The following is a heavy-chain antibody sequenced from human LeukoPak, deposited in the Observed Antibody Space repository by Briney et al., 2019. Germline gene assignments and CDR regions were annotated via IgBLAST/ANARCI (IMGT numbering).Heavy chain of an antibody. CDR3: ARSGSHDY. D-gene: IGHD1-26*01. J-gene: IGHJ4*02. CDR1: GFTFSSYA. Sequence: GGSLRLSCAASGFTFSSYAMSWVRQAPGKGLEWVSAISGSGGSTYYADSVKGRFTISRDNAKNSLYLQMNSLRADDTAVYYCARSGSHDYWGQGTLVTVSS. V-gene: IGHV3-23*01. CDR2: ISGSGGST.